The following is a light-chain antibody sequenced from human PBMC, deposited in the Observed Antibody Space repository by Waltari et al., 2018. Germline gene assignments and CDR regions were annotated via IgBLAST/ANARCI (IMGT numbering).Light chain of an antibody. V-gene: IGKV1-39*01. CDR1: QTIYNS. Sequence: DIQMTQSPSPLSASVGDRVTITCRASQTIYNSLNWYQHKPVKYPRLLISDASTLQNGVPSRFSGRGSGTEFTLAISRLQPEDFATYYCQQSYTLPYTFGQGTQLDI. CDR2: DAS. J-gene: IGKJ2*01. CDR3: QQSYTLPYT.